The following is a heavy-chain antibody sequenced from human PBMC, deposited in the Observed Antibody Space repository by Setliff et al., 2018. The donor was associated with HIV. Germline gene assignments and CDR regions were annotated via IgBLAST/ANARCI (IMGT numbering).Heavy chain of an antibody. Sequence: PSETLSLTCAVYGGSFSGYYRSWIRQPPGKGLEWIGEINHSGSTNYNPSLKRRVSISVDTSKNQFSLKLTSLTAADTAVYYCARGRLAVTGTRYFQYWGQGTLVTVSS. CDR3: ARGRLAVTGTRYFQY. CDR2: INHSGST. J-gene: IGHJ1*01. CDR1: GGSFSGYY. D-gene: IGHD6-19*01. V-gene: IGHV4-34*01.